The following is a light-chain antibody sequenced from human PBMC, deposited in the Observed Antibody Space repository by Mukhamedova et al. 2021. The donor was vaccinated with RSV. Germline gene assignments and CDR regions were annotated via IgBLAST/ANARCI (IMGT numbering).Light chain of an antibody. J-gene: IGLJ2*01. Sequence: APVLLISGKNNRPSGIPDRFSGSNSGNTASLTITGAQAEDEADYYCNCRGITGAQMIFGGATKLTVL. CDR3: NCRGITGAQMI. CDR2: GKN. V-gene: IGLV3-19*01.